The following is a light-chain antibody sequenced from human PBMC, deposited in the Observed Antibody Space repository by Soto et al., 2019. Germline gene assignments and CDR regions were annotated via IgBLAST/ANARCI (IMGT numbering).Light chain of an antibody. V-gene: IGKV1-33*01. CDR3: QQYNSMLS. J-gene: IGKJ4*01. CDR1: HDVSRN. Sequence: DIQMTQSPSSLSASVGDRVTIACQSSHDVSRNLIWFQQKPGEAPKLLIYDASNLERGVPSRFSGSGSGTDFTLTISSLQPEDVATYYCQQYNSMLSFGGGTEVEMK. CDR2: DAS.